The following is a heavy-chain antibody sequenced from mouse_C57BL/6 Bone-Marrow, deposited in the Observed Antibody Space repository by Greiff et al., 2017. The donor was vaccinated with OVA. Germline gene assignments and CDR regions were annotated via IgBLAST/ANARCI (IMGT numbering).Heavy chain of an antibody. D-gene: IGHD2-4*01. V-gene: IGHV3-6*01. J-gene: IGHJ1*03. CDR3: ARRYYDYDGGYFDV. CDR1: GYSITSGYY. CDR2: ISYDGSN. Sequence: DVQLQESGPGLVKPSQSLSLTCSVTGYSITSGYYWNWIRQFPGNKLEWMGYISYDGSNNYNPSLKNRISITRDTSKNQFFLKLNSVTTEDTATYYCARRYYDYDGGYFDVWGTGTTVTVSS.